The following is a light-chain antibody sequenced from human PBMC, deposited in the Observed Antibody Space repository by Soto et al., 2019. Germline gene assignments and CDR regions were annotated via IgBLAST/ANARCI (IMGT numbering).Light chain of an antibody. CDR2: EVS. V-gene: IGLV2-14*01. CDR1: SSDVGGTNF. Sequence: QSALTQSASVSGSPGQSITISCTGTSSDVGGTNFVSWYQQHPGKAPKLMIYEVSKRPSGLSNRFSGSKSANTASLTISGLQAEDEADYYCSSSTSSNSLVFGGGTKLTVL. J-gene: IGLJ3*02. CDR3: SSSTSSNSLV.